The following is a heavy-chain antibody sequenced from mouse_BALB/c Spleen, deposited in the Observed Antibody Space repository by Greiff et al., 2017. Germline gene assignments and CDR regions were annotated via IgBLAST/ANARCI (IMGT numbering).Heavy chain of an antibody. CDR1: GFTFSSFG. CDR2: ISSGSSTI. Sequence: EVQVVESGGGLVQPGGSRKLSCAASGFTFSSFGMHWVRQAPEKGLEWVAYISSGSSTIYYADTVKGRFTISRDNPKNTLFLQMTSLRSEDTAMYYCARSDYRYDEGFAYWGQGTLVTVS. J-gene: IGHJ3*01. V-gene: IGHV5-17*02. D-gene: IGHD2-14*01. CDR3: ARSDYRYDEGFAY.